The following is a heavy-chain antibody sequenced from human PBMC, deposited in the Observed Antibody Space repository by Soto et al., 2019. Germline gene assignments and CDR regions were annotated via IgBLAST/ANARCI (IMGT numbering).Heavy chain of an antibody. CDR3: ARDPPSFYYYGMDV. Sequence: ASGFTLSTYSMTWVRQAPGKGLEWLSYISKSSTTINYADSVKGRFTISRDNAKNSVYLEMSSLRDEDSAVYYCARDPPSFYYYGMDVWGQGNTVTVSS. D-gene: IGHD2-15*01. CDR1: GFTLSTYS. J-gene: IGHJ6*02. CDR2: ISKSSTTI. V-gene: IGHV3-48*02.